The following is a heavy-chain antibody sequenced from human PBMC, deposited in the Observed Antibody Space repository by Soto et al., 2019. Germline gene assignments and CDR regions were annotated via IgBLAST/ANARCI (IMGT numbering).Heavy chain of an antibody. CDR3: ARELGSCSHQCVIAAACWFDP. J-gene: IGHJ5*02. CDR1: GYTFTSYG. V-gene: IGHV1-18*01. D-gene: IGHD6-13*01. Sequence: ASVKVSCKASGYTFTSYGISWVRQAPGQGLEWMGWISAYNGNTNYAQKLQGRVTMTTDTSTSTAYMVLRSLRSDDTAVYYCARELGSCSHQCVIAAACWFDPWGQGTLVTVSS. CDR2: ISAYNGNT.